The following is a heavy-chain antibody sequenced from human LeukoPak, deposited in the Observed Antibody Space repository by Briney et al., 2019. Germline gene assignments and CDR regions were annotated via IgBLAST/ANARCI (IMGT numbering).Heavy chain of an antibody. J-gene: IGHJ4*02. V-gene: IGHV4-34*01. D-gene: IGHD6-19*01. Sequence: GSLRLSCAASGFTFSSSSMNWVRQAPGKGLEWIGEINHSGSTNYNPSLKSRVTISVDTSKNQFSLKLSSVTAADTAVYYCARGSIAVAGTSTPSPPGYWGQGTLVTVSS. CDR2: INHSGST. CDR1: GFTFSSSS. CDR3: ARGSIAVAGTSTPSPPGY.